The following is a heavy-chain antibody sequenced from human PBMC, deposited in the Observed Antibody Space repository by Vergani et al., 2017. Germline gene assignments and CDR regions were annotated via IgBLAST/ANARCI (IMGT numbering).Heavy chain of an antibody. D-gene: IGHD1-1*01. CDR1: GFTFTSSA. Sequence: QMQLVPSGPEVKTPGTSVKVSCKASGFTFTSSAMQWVRQARGQRLEWIGWIVGGSGNTNYAQKFQERVTITRDMSTSTAYMELSSLRSEDPAVYYCAADSPPQVGGYVQPHYYYYMDVWGKGTTVTVSS. CDR3: AADSPPQVGGYVQPHYYYYMDV. J-gene: IGHJ6*03. V-gene: IGHV1-58*02. CDR2: IVGGSGNT.